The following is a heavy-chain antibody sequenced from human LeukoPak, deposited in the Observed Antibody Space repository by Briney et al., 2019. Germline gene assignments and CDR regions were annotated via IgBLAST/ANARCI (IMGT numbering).Heavy chain of an antibody. Sequence: SETLSLTCAVYGRSFSGYYWSWIRQPPGKGLEWIGEINHSGSTNYNPSLKSRVAISVDTSKNQFSLKLSSVTAADTAVYYCAREGSARRRFDYWGQGTLVTVSS. CDR1: GRSFSGYY. D-gene: IGHD2-15*01. CDR3: AREGSARRRFDY. J-gene: IGHJ4*02. V-gene: IGHV4-34*01. CDR2: INHSGST.